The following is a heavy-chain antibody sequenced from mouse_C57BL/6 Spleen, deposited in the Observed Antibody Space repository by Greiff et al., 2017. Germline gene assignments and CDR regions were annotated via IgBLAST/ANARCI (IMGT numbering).Heavy chain of an antibody. CDR2: INPGSGGT. J-gene: IGHJ2*01. D-gene: IGHD1-1*01. V-gene: IGHV1-54*01. CDR1: GYAFTNYL. CDR3: ARGGLTTVGGY. Sequence: QVQLQQSGAELVRPGTSVKVSCKASGYAFTNYLIEWVKQRPGQGLEWIGVINPGSGGTNYNEKFKGKATLTADKSSSTAYMQLSSLTSEDSAVYFCARGGLTTVGGYWGQGTTLTVSS.